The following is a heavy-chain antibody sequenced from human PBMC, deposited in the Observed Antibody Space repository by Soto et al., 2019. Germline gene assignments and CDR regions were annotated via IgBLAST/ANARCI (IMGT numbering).Heavy chain of an antibody. CDR1: GFTFSNCA. Sequence: PGGSLRLSCAASGFTFSNCAMSWVRQAPGKGLEWVSAISGSGGSTYYADSVKGRFTISRDNSKNTLYLQMNSLRAEDTAVYYCARDLALVAGTWDYYYGMDVWGQGTTVTVSS. J-gene: IGHJ6*02. CDR3: ARDLALVAGTWDYYYGMDV. V-gene: IGHV3-23*01. CDR2: ISGSGGST. D-gene: IGHD6-19*01.